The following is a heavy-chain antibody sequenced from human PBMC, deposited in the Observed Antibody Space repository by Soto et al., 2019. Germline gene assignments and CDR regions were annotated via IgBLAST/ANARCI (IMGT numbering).Heavy chain of an antibody. CDR1: GFTFSSYE. CDR2: ISSSGSTI. V-gene: IGHV3-48*03. CDR3: ARDALYSGSYYGAFDI. Sequence: EVQLVESGGGLVQPGGSLRLSCAASGFTFSSYEMNWVRQAPGKGLEWVSYISSSGSTIYYADSVKGRFTISRDNANNSLYLQMNSLRAEDTAVYYCARDALYSGSYYGAFDIWGQGTMVTVSS. J-gene: IGHJ3*02. D-gene: IGHD1-26*01.